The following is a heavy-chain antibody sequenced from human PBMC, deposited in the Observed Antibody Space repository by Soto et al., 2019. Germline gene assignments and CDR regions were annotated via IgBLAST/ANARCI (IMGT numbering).Heavy chain of an antibody. V-gene: IGHV1-2*04. CDR3: ATGLGAGYCSSTSCYGYYYYYGMDV. CDR2: INPNSGGT. D-gene: IGHD2-2*01. J-gene: IGHJ6*02. Sequence: ASVKVSCKASGYTFTGYYMHWVRQAPGQGLEWMGWINPNSGGTNYAQKFQGWVTMTRDTSTSTAYMELSRLRSDDTAVYYCATGLGAGYCSSTSCYGYYYYYGMDVWGQGTTVTVSS. CDR1: GYTFTGYY.